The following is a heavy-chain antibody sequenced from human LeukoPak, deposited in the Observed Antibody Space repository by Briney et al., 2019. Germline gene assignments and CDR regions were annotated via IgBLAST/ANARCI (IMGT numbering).Heavy chain of an antibody. CDR3: AKSVSGSPSSWFDP. J-gene: IGHJ5*02. Sequence: GGSLRLSCAASGFTFSSYAMSWVRQAPGKGLEWVSAVSGNGGTTYYADSVKGLFTISRDNSKNTLYLQMNSLRAEDTAVYYCAKSVSGSPSSWFDPWGQGKLVTVSS. D-gene: IGHD3-10*01. CDR1: GFTFSSYA. CDR2: VSGNGGTT. V-gene: IGHV3-23*01.